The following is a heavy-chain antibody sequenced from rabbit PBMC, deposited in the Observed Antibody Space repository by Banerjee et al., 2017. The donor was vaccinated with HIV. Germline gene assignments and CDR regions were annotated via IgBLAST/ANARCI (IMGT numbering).Heavy chain of an antibody. J-gene: IGHJ4*01. V-gene: IGHV1S40*01. CDR2: IYTGSSGNI. CDR3: ARTYNIGSGGYFNL. Sequence: QSLEESGGDLVKPGASLTLTCKASGFSFSSSYWICWVRQAPGKGLELIACIYTGSSGNIYYASWAKGRFTISKTSSTTVTLQMTSLTAADTATYFCARTYNIGSGGYFNLWGPGTLVTVS. CDR1: GFSFSSSYW. D-gene: IGHD1-1*01.